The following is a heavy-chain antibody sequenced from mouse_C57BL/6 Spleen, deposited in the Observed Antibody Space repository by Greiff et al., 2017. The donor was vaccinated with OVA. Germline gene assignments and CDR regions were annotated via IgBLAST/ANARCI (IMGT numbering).Heavy chain of an antibody. D-gene: IGHD2-1*01. CDR1: GYTFTSYW. CDR2: IDPSDSYT. J-gene: IGHJ4*01. V-gene: IGHV1-69*01. CDR3: ARSGPIYYGNYQYAMDY. Sequence: VQLQQSGAELVMPGASVKLSCKASGYTFTSYWMHWVKQRPGQGLEWIGEIDPSDSYTNYNQKFKGKSTLTVDKSSSTAYMQLSSLTSEDSAVYYCARSGPIYYGNYQYAMDYWGQGTSVTVSS.